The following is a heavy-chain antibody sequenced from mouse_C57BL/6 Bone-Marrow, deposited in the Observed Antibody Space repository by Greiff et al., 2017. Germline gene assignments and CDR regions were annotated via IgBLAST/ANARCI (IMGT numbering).Heavy chain of an antibody. V-gene: IGHV1-81*01. CDR1: GYTFTSYG. J-gene: IGHJ4*01. D-gene: IGHD1-1*01. Sequence: VKLMESGAELARPGASVKLSCKASGYTFTSYGISWVKQRTGPGLEWIGEIYPRSGNTYYNEKFKGKATLTADKSSSTAYMELRSLTSEDSAVYVCARGGLRMDYWGQGTSVPVSS. CDR2: IYPRSGNT. CDR3: ARGGLRMDY.